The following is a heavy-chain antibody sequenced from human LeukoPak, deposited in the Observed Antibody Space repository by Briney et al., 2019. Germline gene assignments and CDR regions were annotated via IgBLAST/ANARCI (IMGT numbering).Heavy chain of an antibody. J-gene: IGHJ4*02. CDR1: GGSISSYY. Sequence: SETLSLTCTVPGGSISSYYWSWIRQPPGKGLEWIGYIYYSGSTNYNPSLKSRVTISVDTSKNQFSLKLSSVTAADTAVYYCARETNDYSDFPFDYWGQGTLVTVSS. CDR3: ARETNDYSDFPFDY. V-gene: IGHV4-59*12. D-gene: IGHD4-11*01. CDR2: IYYSGST.